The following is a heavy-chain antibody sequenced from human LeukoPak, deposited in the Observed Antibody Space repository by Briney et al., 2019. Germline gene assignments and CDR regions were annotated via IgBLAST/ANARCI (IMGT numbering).Heavy chain of an antibody. CDR3: ARGTSSIAARPSRGTYYYYMDV. D-gene: IGHD6-6*01. V-gene: IGHV4-61*02. Sequence: SQTLSLTCTVSGGSISSGSYYWSWIRQPPGKGLEWIGRIYTSGSTNYNPSLKSRVTISVDTSKNQYSLKLSSVTAADTAVYYCARGTSSIAARPSRGTYYYYMDVWGKGTTVTVSS. J-gene: IGHJ6*03. CDR1: GGSISSGSYY. CDR2: IYTSGST.